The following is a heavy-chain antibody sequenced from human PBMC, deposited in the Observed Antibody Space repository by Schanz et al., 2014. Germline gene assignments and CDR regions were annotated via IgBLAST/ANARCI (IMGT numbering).Heavy chain of an antibody. Sequence: QVQLVESGGGVVQFGRSLRLSCVASGFTFSSYGMHWVRQAPGKGLEWVAVIWYDENNKYYADSVKGRFTMSRDNSKNTLYLQMNSLRAEDTAIYYCARGTDWNLHYWGQGALVTVSS. D-gene: IGHD1-1*01. CDR2: IWYDENNK. CDR1: GFTFSSYG. CDR3: ARGTDWNLHY. J-gene: IGHJ4*02. V-gene: IGHV3-33*01.